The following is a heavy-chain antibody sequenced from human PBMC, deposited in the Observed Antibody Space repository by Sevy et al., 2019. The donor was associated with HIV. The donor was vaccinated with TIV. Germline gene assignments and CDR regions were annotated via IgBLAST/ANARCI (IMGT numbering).Heavy chain of an antibody. CDR2: ISDSGGYT. CDR1: GFTFSNYY. D-gene: IGHD6-19*01. CDR3: ANRAGPIFDN. J-gene: IGHJ4*02. Sequence: GGSLRLSCVVSGFTFSNYYMSWVRQAPGKGLEWVPVISDSGGYTSYTDSVKDRLTISRDNPKNTLYLQMNSLRVEDTAIYYCANRAGPIFDNWGQGTLVTVSS. V-gene: IGHV3-23*01.